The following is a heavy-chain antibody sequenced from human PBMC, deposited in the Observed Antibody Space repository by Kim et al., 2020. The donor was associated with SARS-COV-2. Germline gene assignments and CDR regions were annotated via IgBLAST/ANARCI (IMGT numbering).Heavy chain of an antibody. J-gene: IGHJ4*02. CDR3: ARSGWYAFPFDY. CDR2: INHSVST. V-gene: IGHV4-34*01. CDR1: GGSFSGYY. Sequence: SETLSLTCAVYGGSFSGYYWSWIRQPPGKGLEWIGEINHSVSTNYNPSLKSRVTISVDTSKNQFSLKLSSVTAADTAVYYCARSGWYAFPFDYWGQGTLVTVSS. D-gene: IGHD6-19*01.